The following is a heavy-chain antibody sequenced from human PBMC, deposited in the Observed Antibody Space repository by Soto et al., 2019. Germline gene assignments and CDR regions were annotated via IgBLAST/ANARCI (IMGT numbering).Heavy chain of an antibody. Sequence: PSETLSLTCTVSGGSISSYYWSWIRQPPRKGLEWIGYIYYSGSTNYNPSLKSRVTISVDTSKNQFSLKLSSVTAADTAVYYCARGWTYGMDVWGQGTTVTVSS. CDR1: GGSISSYY. CDR2: IYYSGST. CDR3: ARGWTYGMDV. J-gene: IGHJ6*02. V-gene: IGHV4-59*01.